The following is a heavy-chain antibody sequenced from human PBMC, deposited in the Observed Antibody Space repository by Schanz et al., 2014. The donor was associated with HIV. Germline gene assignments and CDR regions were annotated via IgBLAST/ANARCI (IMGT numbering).Heavy chain of an antibody. CDR2: ISWNSGSI. CDR3: AKAYSTSRPYSMDI. CDR1: GFTFEDYA. D-gene: IGHD6-6*01. V-gene: IGHV3-9*01. J-gene: IGHJ6*02. Sequence: EVHLLVESGGGLVQPGGSLRLSCAASGFTFEDYAMHWVRQAPGKGLEWVSGISWNSGSIGYADSVKGRFTISRDNAKNSLYLQMNSLRAEDTALYYCAKAYSTSRPYSMDIWGQGTTVTVSS.